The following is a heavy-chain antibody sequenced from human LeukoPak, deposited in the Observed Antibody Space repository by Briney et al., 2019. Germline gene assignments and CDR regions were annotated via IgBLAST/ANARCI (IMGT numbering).Heavy chain of an antibody. Sequence: SETLSLTCTVSGGSISSYYWSWIRQPPGKGLEWIGYTYYSGSTNYNPSLKSRVTISVDTSKNQFSLKLSSVTAADTAVYYCARGVAAAGTYYFDYWGQGTLVTVSS. J-gene: IGHJ4*02. CDR2: TYYSGST. CDR3: ARGVAAAGTYYFDY. CDR1: GGSISSYY. V-gene: IGHV4-59*08. D-gene: IGHD6-13*01.